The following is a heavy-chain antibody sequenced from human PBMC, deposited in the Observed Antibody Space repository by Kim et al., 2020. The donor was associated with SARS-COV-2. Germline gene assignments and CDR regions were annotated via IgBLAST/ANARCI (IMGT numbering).Heavy chain of an antibody. CDR2: ISYDGSNK. Sequence: GGSLRLSCAASGFTFSSYAMHWVRQAPGKGLEWVAVISYDGSNKYYADSVKGRFTISRDNSKNTLYLQMNSLRAEDTAVYYCARDRPVIVVVPAAIRSSHAGMDVWGQGTTVTVSS. CDR1: GFTFSSYA. CDR3: ARDRPVIVVVPAAIRSSHAGMDV. V-gene: IGHV3-30-3*01. D-gene: IGHD2-2*01. J-gene: IGHJ6*02.